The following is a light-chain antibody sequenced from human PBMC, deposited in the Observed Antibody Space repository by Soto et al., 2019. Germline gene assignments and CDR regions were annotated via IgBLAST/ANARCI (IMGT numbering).Light chain of an antibody. CDR3: QQYNTYPST. Sequence: DIQMTQSPSTLSSSVGGRVTITCRASQSISGWMAWYQQKPGKATKLLIYDASNLASGVPSRFSASRSGTEFTLTISSLQADDYATYYCQQYNTYPSTFGQVTKVEIK. CDR1: QSISGW. CDR2: DAS. V-gene: IGKV1-5*01. J-gene: IGKJ1*01.